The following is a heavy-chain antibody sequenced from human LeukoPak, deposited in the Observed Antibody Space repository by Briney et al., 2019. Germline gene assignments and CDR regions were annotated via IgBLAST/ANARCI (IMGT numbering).Heavy chain of an antibody. D-gene: IGHD3-22*01. CDR3: ARETYYYDSSGYPNYYYYGMDV. J-gene: IGHJ6*02. V-gene: IGHV3-7*03. CDR2: K. Sequence: KYYVDSVKGRFTISRDNAKNSLYLQMNSLRAEDTAVYYCARETYYYDSSGYPNYYYYGMDVWGQGTTVTVSS.